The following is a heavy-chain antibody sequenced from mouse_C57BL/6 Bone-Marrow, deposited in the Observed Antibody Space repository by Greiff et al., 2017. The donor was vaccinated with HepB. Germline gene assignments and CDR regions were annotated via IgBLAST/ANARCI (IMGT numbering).Heavy chain of an antibody. V-gene: IGHV1-82*01. Sequence: VQLQQSGPELVKPGASVKISCKASGYAFSSSWMNWVKQRPGKGLEWIGRIYPGDGDTNYNGKFKGKATLTADKSSSTAYMQLSSLTSEDSAVSFCAPRAGSSYVSNFDVWGTGTTVTVSS. D-gene: IGHD1-1*01. J-gene: IGHJ1*03. CDR1: GYAFSSSW. CDR3: APRAGSSYVSNFDV. CDR2: IYPGDGDT.